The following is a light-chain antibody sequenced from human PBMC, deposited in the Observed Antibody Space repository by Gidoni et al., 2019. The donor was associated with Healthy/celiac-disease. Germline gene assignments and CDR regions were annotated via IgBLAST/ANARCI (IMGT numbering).Light chain of an antibody. Sequence: SYVLTQPPSVSVAPGKTARITWGGNNIGSKSVHWYQQKPGQAPVLVVYDDSDRPSGIPERFSGSNSGNTATLTISRVEAGDEADYYCQVWDSSSDHPVVVFGGGTKLTVL. V-gene: IGLV3-21*03. CDR3: QVWDSSSDHPVVV. CDR2: DDS. J-gene: IGLJ2*01. CDR1: NIGSKS.